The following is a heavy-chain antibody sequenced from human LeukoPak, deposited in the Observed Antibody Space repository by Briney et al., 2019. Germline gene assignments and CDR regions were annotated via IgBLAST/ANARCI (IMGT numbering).Heavy chain of an antibody. D-gene: IGHD3-22*01. CDR3: ARDLRGYYDSSGYYDY. V-gene: IGHV1-18*01. J-gene: IGHJ4*02. CDR2: ISAYNGNT. Sequence: ASVKVSCKASGYTFTSYGISWVRQAPGQGLEWMGWISAYNGNTNYAQKLQGRVTMTTDTSTSTAYMELRSLRSDDTAVYYCARDLRGYYDSSGYYDYWGQGTLVIVSS. CDR1: GYTFTSYG.